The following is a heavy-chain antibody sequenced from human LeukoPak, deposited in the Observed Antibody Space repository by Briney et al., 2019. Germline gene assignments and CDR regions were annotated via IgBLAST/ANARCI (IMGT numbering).Heavy chain of an antibody. CDR2: ISYDGNTI. Sequence: GGSLRLSCAASEFTFSNYALHWVRQAPGKGLQWVAVISYDGNTIHYADSVKGRFTISRDNAKNSLYLQMNSLRAEDTAVYYCAGFHSSGWYYYYYGMDVWGQGTTVTVSS. CDR1: EFTFSNYA. J-gene: IGHJ6*02. CDR3: AGFHSSGWYYYYYGMDV. V-gene: IGHV3-30-3*01. D-gene: IGHD6-19*01.